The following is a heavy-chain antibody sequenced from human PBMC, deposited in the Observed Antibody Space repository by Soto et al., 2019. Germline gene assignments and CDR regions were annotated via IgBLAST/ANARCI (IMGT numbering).Heavy chain of an antibody. CDR2: IKPDGSAT. V-gene: IGHV3-7*01. J-gene: IGHJ4*02. CDR1: GFTFGSYW. Sequence: VGSLRPSCAVSGFTFGSYWMNWVRLIPGKGLEWVAYIKPDGSATYYVDSVKGRFTISRDNAKNSLYLQMNSLRVEDTSVYYCARAGYCGPGCYYYFDYWGQGTLVTVSS. D-gene: IGHD2-21*02. CDR3: ARAGYCGPGCYYYFDY.